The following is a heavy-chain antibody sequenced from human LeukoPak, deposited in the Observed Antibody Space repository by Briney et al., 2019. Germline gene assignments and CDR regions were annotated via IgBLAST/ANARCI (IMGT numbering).Heavy chain of an antibody. J-gene: IGHJ5*02. D-gene: IGHD3-22*01. CDR2: INHSGST. Sequence: PSETLSLTCAVYGGSFSGYYWSWIRQPPGKGLEWIGEINHSGSTNYNPSLKSRVTISVDTSKNQFSLKLSSVTAADTAVYYCASLDVTYYYDSSGYAWFDPWGQGTLVTVSS. CDR1: GGSFSGYY. V-gene: IGHV4-34*01. CDR3: ASLDVTYYYDSSGYAWFDP.